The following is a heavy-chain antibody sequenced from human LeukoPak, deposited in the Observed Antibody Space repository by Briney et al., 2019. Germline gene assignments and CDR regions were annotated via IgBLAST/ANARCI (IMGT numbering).Heavy chain of an antibody. Sequence: GGSLRLSYAASGFTFSSYSMNWVRQAPGKGLEWVSSISSSSSSYIYYADSVKGRFTISRDNAKNSLYLQMNSLRAEDTAVYYCASPRIAAAGTGGYFDYWGQGTLVTVSS. CDR2: ISSSSSSYI. CDR1: GFTFSSYS. V-gene: IGHV3-21*01. CDR3: ASPRIAAAGTGGYFDY. J-gene: IGHJ4*02. D-gene: IGHD6-13*01.